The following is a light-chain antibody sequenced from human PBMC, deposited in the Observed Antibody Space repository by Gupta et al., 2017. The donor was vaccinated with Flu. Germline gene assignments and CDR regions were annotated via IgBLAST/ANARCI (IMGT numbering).Light chain of an antibody. J-gene: IGLJ3*02. CDR2: EDD. CDR3: QSYEAANQWV. V-gene: IGLV6-57*01. Sequence: VQWYHQRPGRSPTTVIYEDDRRPSGGPDRFSASIDSSSNSASLTISGRKTEDEADYYCQSYEAANQWVFGGGTKLTVL.